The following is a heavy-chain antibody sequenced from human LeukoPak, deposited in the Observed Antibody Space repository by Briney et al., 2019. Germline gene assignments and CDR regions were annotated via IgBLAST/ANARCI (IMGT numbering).Heavy chain of an antibody. CDR3: VRDLQD. Sequence: GGSLRLSCAGXRXXXXXXWXXXXXXAXGEGMVWVSSINGDGSITNSAESVKGRFTIFRDNAKNTLFLQMDSLRDEDTAVYYCVRDLQDWGQGNLVTVSS. V-gene: IGHV3-74*01. CDR1: RXXXXXXW. CDR2: INGDGSIT. J-gene: IGHJ4*02.